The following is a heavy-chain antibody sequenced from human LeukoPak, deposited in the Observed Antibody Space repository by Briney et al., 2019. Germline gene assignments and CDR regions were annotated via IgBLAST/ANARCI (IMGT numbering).Heavy chain of an antibody. V-gene: IGHV4-39*07. CDR1: GGSISSSSYY. CDR2: IYYSGST. J-gene: IGHJ5*02. CDR3: ARAERYITIFGVVIPSNWFDP. Sequence: SETLSLTCTVSGGSISSSSYYWGWIRQPPGKGLEWIGSIYYSGSTYYNPSLKSRVTISVDTSKNQFSLKLSSVTAADTAVYYCARAERYITIFGVVIPSNWFDPWGQGTLVTVSS. D-gene: IGHD3-3*01.